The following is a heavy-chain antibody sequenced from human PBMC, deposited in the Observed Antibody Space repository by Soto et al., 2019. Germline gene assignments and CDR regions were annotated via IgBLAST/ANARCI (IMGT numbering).Heavy chain of an antibody. J-gene: IGHJ3*02. V-gene: IGHV4-39*01. CDR1: GGSISSSSYY. CDR2: VYYSGST. Sequence: SETLSLTCTVSGGSISSSSYYWGWIRQPPGKGLEWIGSVYYSGSTYYNPSLKSRVSISVDTSKNQFSLKLTSVTAADTAVYYCARPYYEADAFDIWGQGTMVTGSS. D-gene: IGHD3-22*01. CDR3: ARPYYEADAFDI.